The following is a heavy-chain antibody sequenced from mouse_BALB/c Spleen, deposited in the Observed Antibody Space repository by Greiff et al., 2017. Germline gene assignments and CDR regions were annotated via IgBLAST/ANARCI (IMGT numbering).Heavy chain of an antibody. CDR3: ARERGNSYWYFDV. CDR2: IYPGDGDT. V-gene: IGHV1-80*01. J-gene: IGHJ1*01. CDR1: GYAFSSYW. D-gene: IGHD2-1*01. Sequence: QVQLQQSGAELVRPGSSVKISCKASGYAFSSYWMNWVKQRPGQGLEWIGQIYPGDGDTNYNGKFKGKATLTADKSSSTAYMQLSSLTSEDSAVYFCARERGNSYWYFDVWGAGTTVTVSS.